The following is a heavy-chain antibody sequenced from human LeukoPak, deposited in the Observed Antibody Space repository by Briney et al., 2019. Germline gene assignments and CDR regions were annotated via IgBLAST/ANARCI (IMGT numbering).Heavy chain of an antibody. D-gene: IGHD5-18*01. J-gene: IGHJ4*02. CDR2: INAGNGNT. CDR1: GYTFTSYA. Sequence: ASVKVSCKASGYTFTSYAMHWVRQAPGQRLEWMGWINAGNGNTKYSQKFQGRVTITRDTSASTAYMELSSLRSEDTAVYYCARGGYALYGYSYGYDYWGQGTPVTVSS. V-gene: IGHV1-3*01. CDR3: ARGGYALYGYSYGYDY.